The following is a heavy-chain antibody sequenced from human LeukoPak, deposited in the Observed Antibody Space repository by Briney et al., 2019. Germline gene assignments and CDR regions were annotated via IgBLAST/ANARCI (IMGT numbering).Heavy chain of an antibody. V-gene: IGHV4-39*01. Sequence: KPSETLSLTCTVSGGSISSSSYYWGWIRQPPGKGLEWIGSIYYSGGTYYNPSLKSRVTISVDTSKNQFSLKLSSVTAADTAVYYCARHMRGRYCSSTSCYTIPPLDYWGQGTLVTVSS. CDR1: GGSISSSSYY. CDR3: ARHMRGRYCSSTSCYTIPPLDY. D-gene: IGHD2-2*02. CDR2: IYYSGGT. J-gene: IGHJ4*02.